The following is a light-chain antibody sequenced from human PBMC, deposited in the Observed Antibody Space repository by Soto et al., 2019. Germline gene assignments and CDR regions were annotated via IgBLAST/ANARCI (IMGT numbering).Light chain of an antibody. V-gene: IGLV2-14*01. Sequence: QSALTQPASVSGSPGQSITISCTGTSSDVGAHNFVSWYQQHPGKAPKLIFYEISNRPPGLSDRFSGSKSGTTASLTISGLQAEDEAEYFCSSYTTNKTLLFGGGTKLTVL. CDR1: SSDVGAHNF. CDR3: SSYTTNKTLL. CDR2: EIS. J-gene: IGLJ2*01.